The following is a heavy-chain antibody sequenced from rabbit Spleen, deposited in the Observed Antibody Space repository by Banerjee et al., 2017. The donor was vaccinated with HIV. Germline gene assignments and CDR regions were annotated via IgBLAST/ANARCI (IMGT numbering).Heavy chain of an antibody. Sequence: QEQLVESGGGLVQPEGSLTLTCTASGFAFNSVYDMCWVRQAPGKGLEWIGYIYSTIDYTYYATWAKGRFTISKTSSTTVTLQMTSLTVADTATYLCARVSESSGWGEDLWGPGTLVTVS. V-gene: IGHV1S45*01. CDR3: ARVSESSGWGEDL. J-gene: IGHJ4*01. CDR1: GFAFNSVYD. D-gene: IGHD4-1*01. CDR2: IYSTIDYT.